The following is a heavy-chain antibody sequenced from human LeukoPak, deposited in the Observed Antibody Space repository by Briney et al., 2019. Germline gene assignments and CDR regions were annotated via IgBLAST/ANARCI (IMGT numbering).Heavy chain of an antibody. CDR3: ARALSPFDYYYGMDV. J-gene: IGHJ6*04. CDR2: INPNSGGT. CDR1: GYTFTGYY. Sequence: ASVKVSCKASGYTFTGYYMHWVRQAPGQGLEWMGWINPNSGGTNYAQKFQGWVTMTRDTPISTAYMELSRLRSDDTAVYYCARALSPFDYYYGMDVWGKGTTVTVSS. D-gene: IGHD3-16*01. V-gene: IGHV1-2*04.